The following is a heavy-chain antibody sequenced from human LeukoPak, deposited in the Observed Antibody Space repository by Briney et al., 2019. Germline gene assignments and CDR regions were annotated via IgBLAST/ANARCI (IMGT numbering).Heavy chain of an antibody. Sequence: ASVKVSCKPSGYIFTSYGITWVRQAPGQGLEWMGWINPNSGGTNYAQKFQGRVTLTRDTSISTAYMELSRLRSDDTAVYYCARDVGLYYFDYWGQGTLVTVSS. CDR1: GYIFTSYG. J-gene: IGHJ4*02. V-gene: IGHV1-2*02. CDR3: ARDVGLYYFDY. CDR2: INPNSGGT. D-gene: IGHD3-16*01.